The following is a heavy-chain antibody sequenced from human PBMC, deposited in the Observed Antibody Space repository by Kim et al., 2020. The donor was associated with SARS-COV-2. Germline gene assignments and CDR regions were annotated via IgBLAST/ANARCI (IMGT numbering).Heavy chain of an antibody. CDR2: IYYSGST. CDR1: GGSISRSSYY. D-gene: IGHD1-26*01. CDR3: ARAYSGSYLHYYYYGMDV. J-gene: IGHJ6*02. Sequence: SETLSLTCTVSGGSISRSSYYWGWIRQPPGKGLEWIGSIYYSGSTYYNPSLKSRVTISVDTSKNQFSLKLSSVTAADTAVYYCARAYSGSYLHYYYYGMDVWGQGTTVTVSS. V-gene: IGHV4-39*07.